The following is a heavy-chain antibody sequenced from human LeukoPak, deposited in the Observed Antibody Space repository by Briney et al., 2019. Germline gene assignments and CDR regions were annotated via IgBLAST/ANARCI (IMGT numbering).Heavy chain of an antibody. CDR2: TYYRSKWYN. J-gene: IGHJ4*02. CDR1: GDSVSSNSAA. Sequence: SQTLSLTCAISGDSVSSNSAAWNWIRQSPSRGLEWLGRTYYRSKWYNDYAVSVKSRITINPDTSKNQFSLQLNSVTPEDTAVHYCARAHPVGYCSSTSCYAGFDYWGQGTLVTVSS. D-gene: IGHD2-2*03. CDR3: ARAHPVGYCSSTSCYAGFDY. V-gene: IGHV6-1*01.